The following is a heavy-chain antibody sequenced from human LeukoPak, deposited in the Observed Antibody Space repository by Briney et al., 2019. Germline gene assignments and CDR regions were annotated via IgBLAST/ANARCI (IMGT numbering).Heavy chain of an antibody. CDR3: PRGIAAAGFDY. J-gene: IGHJ4*02. Sequence: GGSLRLSCAASGFTFSSYSMNWVRQAPGKGLEWVSSISSSSSYIYYADSVKGRFTISRDNAKNSLYLQMNSLRAADTAVYYCPRGIAAAGFDYWGRGPLVTVSS. D-gene: IGHD6-13*01. CDR1: GFTFSSYS. CDR2: ISSSSSYI. V-gene: IGHV3-21*01.